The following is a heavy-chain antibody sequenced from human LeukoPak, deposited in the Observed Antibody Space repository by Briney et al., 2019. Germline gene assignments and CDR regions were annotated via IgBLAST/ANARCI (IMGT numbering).Heavy chain of an antibody. J-gene: IGHJ4*02. CDR1: GGTFSSYA. Sequence: GASVKVSCKASGGTFSSYAISWMRQAPGQGLEWMGGIIPIFGTANHAQKFQGRVTITADESTSTAYMELSSLRSEDTAVYYCARGFYCSGGSCRLDYWGQGTLVTVSS. V-gene: IGHV1-69*13. CDR2: IIPIFGTA. CDR3: ARGFYCSGGSCRLDY. D-gene: IGHD2-15*01.